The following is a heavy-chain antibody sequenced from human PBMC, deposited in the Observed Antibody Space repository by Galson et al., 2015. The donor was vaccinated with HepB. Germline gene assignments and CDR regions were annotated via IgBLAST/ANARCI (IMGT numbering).Heavy chain of an antibody. CDR2: ISAYNGNT. CDR1: GYTFTSYR. Sequence: SCKASGYTFTSYRISWVRQAPGQGLEWMGWISAYNGNTNYAQKLQGRVTMTTDTSTSTAYMELRSLRSDDTAVYYCARELEDIVVVPAAMAPGAFDIWGQGTMVTVSS. CDR3: ARELEDIVVVPAAMAPGAFDI. D-gene: IGHD2-2*01. J-gene: IGHJ3*02. V-gene: IGHV1-18*04.